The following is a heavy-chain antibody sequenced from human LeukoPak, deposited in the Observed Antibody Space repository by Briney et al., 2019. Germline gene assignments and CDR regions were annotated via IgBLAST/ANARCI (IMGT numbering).Heavy chain of an antibody. CDR3: ARDETGEGNWFDP. Sequence: SETLSLTCSVSGGSISPYIWSWIRQPPGKGLEWIAYISYNGNTNYSPSLKSRVTISVDTSKNQFSLRLSSVTAADTTVYYCARDETGEGNWFDPWGQGTLVTVSS. CDR1: GGSISPYI. V-gene: IGHV4-59*01. D-gene: IGHD7-27*01. CDR2: ISYNGNT. J-gene: IGHJ5*02.